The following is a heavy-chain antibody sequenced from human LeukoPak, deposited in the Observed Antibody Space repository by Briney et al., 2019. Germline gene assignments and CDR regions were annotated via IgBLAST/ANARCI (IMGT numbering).Heavy chain of an antibody. CDR2: IKQDGSEI. V-gene: IGHV3-7*04. J-gene: IGHJ4*02. Sequence: GGSLRLSCAASGFTLSSYWMSWVRQAPGKGLEWVANIKQDGSEINYVDSVKGRFTISRDNAKNSMLLQMNSLSAEDTAVYYCAGADYGGNLFFDYWGQGALVTVSS. D-gene: IGHD4-23*01. CDR1: GFTLSSYW. CDR3: AGADYGGNLFFDY.